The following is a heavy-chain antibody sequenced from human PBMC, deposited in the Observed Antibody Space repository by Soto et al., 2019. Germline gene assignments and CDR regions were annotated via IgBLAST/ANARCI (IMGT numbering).Heavy chain of an antibody. CDR2: ISSDGRDA. D-gene: IGHD2-8*02. Sequence: PGGSLRLSCAASGFTFSIYWMHWVRQAPGKGLVWVSRISSDGRDASYADSVKGRFTITRDDAKKRLYLQMNSLGDEDTAVYYCARAVGYDPHWGQGTLVTVSS. V-gene: IGHV3-74*01. CDR1: GFTFSIYW. J-gene: IGHJ4*02. CDR3: ARAVGYDPH.